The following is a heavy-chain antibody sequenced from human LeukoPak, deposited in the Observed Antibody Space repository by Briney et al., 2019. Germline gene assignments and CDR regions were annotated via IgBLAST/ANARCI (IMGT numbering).Heavy chain of an antibody. J-gene: IGHJ4*02. D-gene: IGHD6-13*01. CDR1: GFTFNDYY. CDR3: VRGRTSGSSWPFDY. Sequence: PGGSLRLSCAASGFTFNDYYMSWIRQAPGKGLEWISYIGSSGGPINYADSVKGRFTISRDNAKNSLSLQMNSLRAEDTAVYYCVRGRTSGSSWPFDYWGQGTLVTVSS. V-gene: IGHV3-11*04. CDR2: IGSSGGPI.